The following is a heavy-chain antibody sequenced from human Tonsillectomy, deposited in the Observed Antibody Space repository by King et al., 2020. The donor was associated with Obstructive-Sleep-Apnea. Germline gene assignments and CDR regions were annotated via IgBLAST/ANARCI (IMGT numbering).Heavy chain of an antibody. V-gene: IGHV3-30*04. J-gene: IGHJ4*02. Sequence: VQLVESGGGVVQPGRSLRLSCAASGFTFSNSAMHWVRQAPGKGLEWVAVISYDGTNKYYADSVTGRFTISRDNSKNTLYLQMNSLRAEDTAVYYCARSRADYDILTGYNSHFGYWGQGTLGTVSS. CDR1: GFTFSNSA. D-gene: IGHD3-9*01. CDR3: ARSRADYDILTGYNSHFGY. CDR2: ISYDGTNK.